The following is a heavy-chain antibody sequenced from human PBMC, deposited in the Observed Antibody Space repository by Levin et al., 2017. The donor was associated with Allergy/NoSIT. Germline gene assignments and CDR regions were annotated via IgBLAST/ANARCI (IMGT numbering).Heavy chain of an antibody. J-gene: IGHJ3*01. V-gene: IGHV4-59*01. CDR1: GGSISSEY. Sequence: SETLSLTCTVSGGSISSEYWSWIRQPPGKGLEWLGFIYYSGSTKYNPSLKSPITISLDTTRTRFSLTMRSVTAADTAVYYCARLQDYTSGYGAQYFDVWGQGAMVTVSS. D-gene: IGHD3-22*01. CDR2: IYYSGST. CDR3: ARLQDYTSGYGAQYFDV.